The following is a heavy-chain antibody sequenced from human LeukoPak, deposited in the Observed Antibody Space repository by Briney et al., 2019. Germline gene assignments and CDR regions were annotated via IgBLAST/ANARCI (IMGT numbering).Heavy chain of an antibody. D-gene: IGHD6-19*01. CDR3: ARDIAVADHLTPEKNWFDP. J-gene: IGHJ5*02. V-gene: IGHV1-46*01. CDR1: GYTFTSYY. Sequence: ASVKVSCKASGYTFTSYYMHWVRQAPGQGLEWMGIINPSGGSTSYAQKFQGRATMTRDTSTSTVYMELSSLRSEDTAVYYCARDIAVADHLTPEKNWFDPWGQGTLVTVSS. CDR2: INPSGGST.